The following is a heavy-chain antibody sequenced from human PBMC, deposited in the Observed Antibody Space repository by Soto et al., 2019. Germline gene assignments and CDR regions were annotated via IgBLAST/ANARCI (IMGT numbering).Heavy chain of an antibody. V-gene: IGHV3-74*01. Sequence: EVQLVESGGGLVQPGGSLRLSCAASGFTFNSYWMHWVRQAPGKGLVWVSRINGDGSSADYADSVKGRFTVSRDNAKNTQYLHMYILRVEDAAVYFCTRDERWLQRHDSFDMWGQGTVVTVSS. CDR3: TRDERWLQRHDSFDM. D-gene: IGHD5-12*01. CDR2: INGDGSSA. CDR1: GFTFNSYW. J-gene: IGHJ3*02.